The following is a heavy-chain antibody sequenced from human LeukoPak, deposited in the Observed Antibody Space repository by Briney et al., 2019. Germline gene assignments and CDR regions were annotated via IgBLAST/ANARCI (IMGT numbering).Heavy chain of an antibody. CDR1: GGSISSSSYY. CDR3: ARFYVDTAPHFDY. D-gene: IGHD5-18*01. J-gene: IGHJ4*02. V-gene: IGHV4-39*01. CDR2: IYYSGST. Sequence: SETLSLTCTVSGGSISSSSYYWGWIRQPPGKGLEWIGSIYYSGSTYYNPSLKSRVTISVDTSKNQFSLKLSSVTAADTAVYYCARFYVDTAPHFDYWGQGTLVTVSS.